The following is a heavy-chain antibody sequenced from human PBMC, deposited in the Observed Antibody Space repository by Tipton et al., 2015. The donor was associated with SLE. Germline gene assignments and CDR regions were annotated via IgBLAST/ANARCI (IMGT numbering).Heavy chain of an antibody. CDR2: IYPSGSA. CDR3: ARQGAAGPGRPFGY. D-gene: IGHD6-13*01. J-gene: IGHJ4*02. V-gene: IGHV4-4*07. CDR1: GGSISSAY. Sequence: TLSLTCTVSGGSISSAYWSWIRQPAGKGLGWIGRIYPSGSANYNPSLKSRVTMSVDTSKNQFSLKLTSVTAADTAVYYCARQGAAGPGRPFGYWGQGTLVTVSS.